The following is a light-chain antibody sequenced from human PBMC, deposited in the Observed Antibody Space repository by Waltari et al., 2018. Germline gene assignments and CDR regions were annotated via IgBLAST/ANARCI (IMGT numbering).Light chain of an antibody. J-gene: IGLJ2*01. CDR2: DNN. V-gene: IGLV3-19*01. Sequence: TQDPAVSVALGQTVRITCQGDSLRSYYACWYRQRPGQAPFLVMYDNNNRPSGVPDRFSGSKSDNTASLTITGAQAEDEGHYYCHSRDASGVGGTFGGGTKLTVL. CDR1: SLRSYY. CDR3: HSRDASGVGGT.